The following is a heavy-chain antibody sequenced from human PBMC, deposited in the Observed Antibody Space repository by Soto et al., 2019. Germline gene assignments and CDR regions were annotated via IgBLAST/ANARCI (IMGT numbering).Heavy chain of an antibody. CDR3: AKGCYDFWSGYYYYYYMDV. J-gene: IGHJ6*03. D-gene: IGHD3-3*01. Sequence: VQLLESGGGLVQPGGSLRLSCAASGVTFSSYAMSWVRQAPGKGLEWVSAISGSGGSTYYADSVKGRFTISRDNSKNTLYLQMNSLRAEDTAVYYCAKGCYDFWSGYYYYYYMDVWGKGTTVTVSS. CDR2: ISGSGGST. V-gene: IGHV3-23*01. CDR1: GVTFSSYA.